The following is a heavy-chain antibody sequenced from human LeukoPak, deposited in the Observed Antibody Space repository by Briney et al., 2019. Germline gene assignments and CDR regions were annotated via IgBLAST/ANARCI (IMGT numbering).Heavy chain of an antibody. D-gene: IGHD3-3*01. CDR2: ISAYSGDT. Sequence: ASVKVSCKASGYTFTSYGISWVRQAPGQGLEWMGWISAYSGDTNYAQKLQGRVTMTTDTSTSTAYMELRSLRSDDTAVYYCARNPKKYYDFWSGYPFFDYWGQGTLVTVSS. J-gene: IGHJ4*02. CDR3: ARNPKKYYDFWSGYPFFDY. CDR1: GYTFTSYG. V-gene: IGHV1-18*01.